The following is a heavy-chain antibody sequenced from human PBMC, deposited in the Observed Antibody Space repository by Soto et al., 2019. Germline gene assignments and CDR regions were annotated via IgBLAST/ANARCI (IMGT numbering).Heavy chain of an antibody. V-gene: IGHV3-23*01. J-gene: IGHJ2*01. CDR1: GFTFRSYA. Sequence: DVQLLESGGGLVQPGGSLRLSCAASGFTFRSYAMSWVRHAPGKGLEWVSGISGSGISTDYADSVKGRFTVSRDNSKNTLYLQMNSLRAEDTAVYNCPKEPVGPDWYFDLWGRGTLVTVSS. CDR3: PKEPVGPDWYFDL. CDR2: ISGSGIST.